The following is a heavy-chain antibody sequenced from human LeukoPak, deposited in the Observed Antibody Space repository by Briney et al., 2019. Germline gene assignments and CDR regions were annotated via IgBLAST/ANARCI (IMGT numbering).Heavy chain of an antibody. Sequence: PGRSLRLSCAASGFTFSSYAMHWVRQAPGKGLEWVAVISYDGSNKYYADSVKGRFTISRDNSKNTLYLQMNSLRGEDTALYYCARGGLIQRHAFDIWGQGTMVTVSS. CDR1: GFTFSSYA. CDR3: ARGGLIQRHAFDI. J-gene: IGHJ3*02. V-gene: IGHV3-30*04. CDR2: ISYDGSNK. D-gene: IGHD1-1*01.